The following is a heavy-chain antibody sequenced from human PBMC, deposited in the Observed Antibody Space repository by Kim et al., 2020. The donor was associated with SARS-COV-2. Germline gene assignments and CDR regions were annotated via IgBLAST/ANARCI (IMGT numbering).Heavy chain of an antibody. D-gene: IGHD6-25*01. CDR1: GFTFSSYA. CDR2: INGNGGTT. V-gene: IGHV3-64D*09. J-gene: IGHJ6*02. Sequence: GGSLRLSCSASGFTFSSYALDWVRQAPGKGLESVSTINGNGGTTNYADSVRDRFTISRDNSKNTLYLQMSSLRPEDTAVYYCVKRASSSGWYGMDVWGQGTTVTVSS. CDR3: VKRASSSGWYGMDV.